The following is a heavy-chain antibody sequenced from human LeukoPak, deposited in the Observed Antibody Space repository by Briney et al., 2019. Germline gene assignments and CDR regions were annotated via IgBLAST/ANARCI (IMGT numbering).Heavy chain of an antibody. CDR3: ARANQRLYCSSTSCFTLLDAFDI. CDR1: GFTFSSYS. J-gene: IGHJ3*02. CDR2: ISSSSSTI. D-gene: IGHD2-2*02. V-gene: IGHV3-48*04. Sequence: GGSLRLSCAASGFTFSSYSMNWVRQAPGKGREWVSYISSSSSTIYYADSVKGRFTISRDNAKNSLYLQMNSLRAEDTAVYYCARANQRLYCSSTSCFTLLDAFDIWGQGTMVTVSS.